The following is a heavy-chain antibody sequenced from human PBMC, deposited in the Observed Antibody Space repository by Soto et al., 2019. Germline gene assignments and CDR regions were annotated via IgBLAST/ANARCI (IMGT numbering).Heavy chain of an antibody. CDR3: ARVGGFGATTIDY. J-gene: IGHJ4*02. CDR2: IYYSGST. Sequence: SETLSLTCTVPGGSISSSSYYWGWIRQPPGKGLEWIGSIYYSGSTYYNPSLKSRVTISVDTSKNQFSLKLSSVTAADTAVYYCARVGGFGATTIDYWGQGTLVPVSS. V-gene: IGHV4-39*07. CDR1: GGSISSSSYY. D-gene: IGHD3-10*01.